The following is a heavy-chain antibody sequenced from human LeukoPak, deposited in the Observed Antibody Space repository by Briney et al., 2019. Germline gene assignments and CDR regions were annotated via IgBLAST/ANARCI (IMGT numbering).Heavy chain of an antibody. CDR3: AKDILSHCGINCYGAFYT. Sequence: SLCLTCAASGFTIVDHAMYWVRKAPGQGQGLVSGVTLCGSGMGYTDSVKGRFTISGDNTKNSLFLKMNSLTAADTALYYCAKDILSHCGINCYGAFYTSGQGTTVTVS. CDR2: VTLCGSGM. J-gene: IGHJ3*02. D-gene: IGHD2-2*01. CDR1: GFTIVDHA. V-gene: IGHV3-9*01.